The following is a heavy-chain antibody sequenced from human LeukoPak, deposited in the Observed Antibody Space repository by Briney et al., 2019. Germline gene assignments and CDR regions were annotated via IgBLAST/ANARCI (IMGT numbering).Heavy chain of an antibody. Sequence: SVKVSCKASGGTFSIYAISWVRQAPGQGLEWMGGIITMFGTANYAQKFQGRVTITADESTSTAYMELSSLRSEDTAVYYCARATYYYDSSGYYPLYFDYWGQGTLVTVSS. CDR3: ARATYYYDSSGYYPLYFDY. CDR2: IITMFGTA. CDR1: GGTFSIYA. V-gene: IGHV1-69*13. J-gene: IGHJ4*02. D-gene: IGHD3-22*01.